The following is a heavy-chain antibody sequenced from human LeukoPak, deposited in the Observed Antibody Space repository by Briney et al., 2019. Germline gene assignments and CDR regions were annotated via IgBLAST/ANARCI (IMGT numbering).Heavy chain of an antibody. Sequence: GGSLRLSCAASGLSFGAHAMHWVRQAPGMGLEWVSGVGGGGQRTHYADSVKGRFTISRDNSKNTLYLQMNSLRAEDTAVYYCARKGYGNPYYFDYWGQGTLVTVSS. CDR1: GLSFGAHA. CDR2: VGGGGQRT. V-gene: IGHV3-23*01. J-gene: IGHJ4*02. D-gene: IGHD6-13*01. CDR3: ARKGYGNPYYFDY.